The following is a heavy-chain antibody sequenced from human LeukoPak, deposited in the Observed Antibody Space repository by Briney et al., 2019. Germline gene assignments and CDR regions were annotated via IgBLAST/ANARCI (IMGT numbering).Heavy chain of an antibody. CDR1: GFAFSSYS. Sequence: GGSLRLSCAASGFAFSSYSMNWVRQAPGKGLEWVSSISSSSSYIYYADSVKGRFTISRDNAKNSLYLQMNSLRAEDTAVYYCARVFGIAAAGWGQGTLVTVSS. CDR2: ISSSSSYI. D-gene: IGHD6-13*01. J-gene: IGHJ4*02. CDR3: ARVFGIAAAG. V-gene: IGHV3-21*01.